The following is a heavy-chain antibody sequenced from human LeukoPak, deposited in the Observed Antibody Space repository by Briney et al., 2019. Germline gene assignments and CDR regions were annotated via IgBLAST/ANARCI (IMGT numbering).Heavy chain of an antibody. CDR3: ARDRGQLWLCD. D-gene: IGHD5-18*01. Sequence: ASVKVSCKASGGTFSSYAISWVRQAPGQGLEWMERINPNSGGTNYAQKFQGRVTMTRDTSISTAYMELSRLRSDDTAVYYCARDRGQLWLCDWGQGTLVTVSS. CDR1: GGTFSSYA. V-gene: IGHV1-2*06. J-gene: IGHJ4*02. CDR2: INPNSGGT.